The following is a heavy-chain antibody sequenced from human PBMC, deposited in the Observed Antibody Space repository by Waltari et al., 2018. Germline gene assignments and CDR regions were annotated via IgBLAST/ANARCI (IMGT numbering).Heavy chain of an antibody. Sequence: QVQLQESGPGLVKPSETLSLTCAVSGYSISSGYYWGWLRQPPGKGLEWIGSIYHSGSTYYNPSLKSRVTISVDTSKNQFSLKLSSVTAADTAVYYCARDGALIAARPVLFDYWGQGTLVTVSS. J-gene: IGHJ4*02. D-gene: IGHD6-6*01. V-gene: IGHV4-38-2*02. CDR1: GYSISSGYY. CDR2: IYHSGST. CDR3: ARDGALIAARPVLFDY.